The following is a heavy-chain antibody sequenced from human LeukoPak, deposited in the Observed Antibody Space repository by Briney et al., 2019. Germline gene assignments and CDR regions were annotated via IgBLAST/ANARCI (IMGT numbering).Heavy chain of an antibody. CDR2: IYYSGST. J-gene: IGHJ4*02. Sequence: SETLSLTCTVSGGSISSYYWSWIRQPPGKGLEWIGYIYYSGSTNYNPSLKSRVTISVDTSKNQFSLKLSSVTAADTAVYYCARRGSSWGGGYYFDYWGQGTLVTVSS. CDR3: ARRGSSWGGGYYFDY. V-gene: IGHV4-59*08. CDR1: GGSISSYY. D-gene: IGHD6-13*01.